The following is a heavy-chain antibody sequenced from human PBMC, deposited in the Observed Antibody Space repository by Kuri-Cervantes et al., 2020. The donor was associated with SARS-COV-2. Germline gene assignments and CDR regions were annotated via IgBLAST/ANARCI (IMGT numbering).Heavy chain of an antibody. J-gene: IGHJ3*02. V-gene: IGHV1-24*01. CDR2: FDPEDGET. CDR1: GYTLTELS. CDR3: ATAYCGGDCYSRADAFDI. Sequence: ASVKVSCKVSGYTLTELSMHWVRQAPGKGLEWMGGFDPEDGETIYAQKFQGRVTMTEDTSTDTAYMELSSLRPEDTAVYYCATAYCGGDCYSRADAFDIWGQGTMVTVSS. D-gene: IGHD2-21*01.